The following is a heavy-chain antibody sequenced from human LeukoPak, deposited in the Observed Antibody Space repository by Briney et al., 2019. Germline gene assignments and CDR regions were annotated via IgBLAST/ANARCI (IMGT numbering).Heavy chain of an antibody. Sequence: GGSLRLSCAASGFTFSGYSMSWVRQAPGKGLEWISKSSSSSNTTYYADSVKGRFTISRDNAKNSLYLDMNSLRAEDTAVYYCATLEWNFDYWGQGTLVTVSS. CDR1: GFTFSGYS. CDR2: SSSSSNTT. D-gene: IGHD3-3*01. J-gene: IGHJ4*02. CDR3: ATLEWNFDY. V-gene: IGHV3-48*04.